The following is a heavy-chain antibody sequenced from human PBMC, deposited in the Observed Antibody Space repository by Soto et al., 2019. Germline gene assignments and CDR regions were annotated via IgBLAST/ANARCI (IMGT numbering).Heavy chain of an antibody. Sequence: QVQLVQSGAEVKKPGSSVKVSCKASGGTFSSYAIGWVRQAPGQGLEWMGGIIPIFGTANYAQKFQGRVTITADESTSTAYMELSSLRSEDTAVYYCASPSVGYDSSGGPFDYWGQGTLVTVSS. D-gene: IGHD3-22*01. J-gene: IGHJ4*02. CDR2: IIPIFGTA. CDR3: ASPSVGYDSSGGPFDY. CDR1: GGTFSSYA. V-gene: IGHV1-69*01.